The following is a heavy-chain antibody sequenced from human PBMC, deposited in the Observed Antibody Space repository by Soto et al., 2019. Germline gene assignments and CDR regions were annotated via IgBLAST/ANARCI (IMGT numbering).Heavy chain of an antibody. J-gene: IGHJ5*02. D-gene: IGHD3-16*01. CDR3: ARVWGALAPIAVWFGP. V-gene: IGHV4-4*02. CDR2: LYQTVST. CDR1: NGSITSGNW. Sequence: QVQLQESGPGLVKPSGTLSLTCAVSNGSITSGNWWSWVRQPPGKGLEWIGDLYQTVSTNYNPSLRSRVIISVDKSKNNFSLSLCSVTAADTAVYFCARVWGALAPIAVWFGPWSRGILVTVSA.